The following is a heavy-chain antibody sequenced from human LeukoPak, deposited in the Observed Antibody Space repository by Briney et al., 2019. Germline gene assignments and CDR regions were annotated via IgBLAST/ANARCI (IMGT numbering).Heavy chain of an antibody. D-gene: IGHD4-23*01. CDR1: GFTFSSYG. V-gene: IGHV3-30*02. Sequence: GGSLRLSGASSGFTFSSYGMHWVRQAPGKGLEWVAFIRYDGSNKYYADSVKGRFTISRDNSKNTLYLQMNSLRAEDTAVYYCAGDYGGSSPFDYWGQGTLVTVSS. CDR2: IRYDGSNK. J-gene: IGHJ4*02. CDR3: AGDYGGSSPFDY.